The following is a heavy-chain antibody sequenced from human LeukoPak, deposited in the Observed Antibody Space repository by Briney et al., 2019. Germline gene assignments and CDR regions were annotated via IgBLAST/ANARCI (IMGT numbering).Heavy chain of an antibody. CDR2: IYYSGSA. CDR1: RGSITSNGSY. V-gene: IGHV4-39*01. Sequence: SETLSLTCFLSRGSITSNGSYWGWIRQPPGKGLEWIGAIYYSGSAYYNPSLKSRVTISVDTSKNPFSLKVTSVTAADTAIYYCARAYGARPYYYFDYWGQGTLVTVSS. CDR3: ARAYGARPYYYFDY. J-gene: IGHJ4*02. D-gene: IGHD4-17*01.